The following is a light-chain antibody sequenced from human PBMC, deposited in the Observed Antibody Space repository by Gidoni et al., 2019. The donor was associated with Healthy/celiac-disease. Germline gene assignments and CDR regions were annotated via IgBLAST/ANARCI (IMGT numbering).Light chain of an antibody. Sequence: TINCKSSQSVLYSSNNKNYLAWYQQKPGQPPKLLNYGASTRESGVPDLFSGSGSGTDFTLTISSLQAEDVAVYYCQQYYSIPWTFGQGTKVEIK. CDR1: QSVLYSSNNKNY. CDR2: GAS. V-gene: IGKV4-1*01. J-gene: IGKJ1*01. CDR3: QQYYSIPWT.